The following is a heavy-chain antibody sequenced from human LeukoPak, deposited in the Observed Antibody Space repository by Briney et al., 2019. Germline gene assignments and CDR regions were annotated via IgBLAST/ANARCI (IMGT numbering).Heavy chain of an antibody. CDR2: ISGSGGST. D-gene: IGHD3-22*01. J-gene: IGHJ4*02. CDR1: GFAFSSYA. V-gene: IGHV3-23*01. CDR3: AREDYYDSSGYYYDPPDY. Sequence: SGGSLRLSCAASGFAFSSYAMSWVRQAPGKGLEWVSAISGSGGSTYYADSVKGRFTISRDNAKNSLYLQMNSLRAEDTAVYYCAREDYYDSSGYYYDPPDYWGQGTLVTVSS.